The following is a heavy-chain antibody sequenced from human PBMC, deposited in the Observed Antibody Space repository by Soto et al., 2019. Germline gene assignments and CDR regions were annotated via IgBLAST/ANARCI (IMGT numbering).Heavy chain of an antibody. D-gene: IGHD2-2*01. CDR3: AREHCSSTSCYESFDP. CDR1: GYTFTSYA. J-gene: IGHJ5*02. Sequence: ASVKVSCKASGYTFTSYAMHWVRQAPGQRLEWMGWINAGNGNTKYSQKFQGRVTITRDTSASTAYMELSSLRSEDTAVYCCAREHCSSTSCYESFDPWGQGTLVTVSS. CDR2: INAGNGNT. V-gene: IGHV1-3*01.